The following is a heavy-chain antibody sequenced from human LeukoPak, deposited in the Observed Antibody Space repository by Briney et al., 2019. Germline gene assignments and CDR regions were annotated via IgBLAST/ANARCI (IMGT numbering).Heavy chain of an antibody. CDR2: NNGDGSTT. V-gene: IGHV3-74*01. J-gene: IGHJ4*02. D-gene: IGHD3-3*01. CDR1: GFSLSGYW. Sequence: GGSLRLSCVASGFSLSGYWMYWVRQAPGKGLMYISRNNGDGSTTNYADVVKGRFTMSRGNVKNTLYLQMNSLRVEDTGVYYCAKDHYWSIDYWGRGTLVTVSS. CDR3: AKDHYWSIDY.